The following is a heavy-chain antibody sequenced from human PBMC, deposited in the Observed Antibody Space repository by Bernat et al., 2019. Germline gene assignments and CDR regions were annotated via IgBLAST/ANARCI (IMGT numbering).Heavy chain of an antibody. D-gene: IGHD2-2*01. Sequence: EVQLVESGGGLVQYGGSLRLSCVASGLTFSRDWMSWVRQAPGKGLEWVANIKEDGSEKYYVDSVKGRFTISRDNAKNSLYLQLNSLRVEDTAVYFCTRRQEDIVVVPAASPFDPWGQGTLVTVSS. V-gene: IGHV3-7*03. CDR3: TRRQEDIVVVPAASPFDP. CDR1: GLTFSRDW. J-gene: IGHJ5*02. CDR2: IKEDGSEK.